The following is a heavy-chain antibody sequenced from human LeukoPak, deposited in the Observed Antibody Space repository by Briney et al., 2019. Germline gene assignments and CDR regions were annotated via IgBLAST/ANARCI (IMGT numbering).Heavy chain of an antibody. J-gene: IGHJ4*02. CDR2: ISYNGNT. V-gene: IGHV1-18*01. Sequence: AASVKVSCKASGYTFSKYGISWVRQAPGQGLEWMGWISYNGNTNYAQKFQGRVTMTTDTSTRTAYMEPRNLRSDDTAVYYCARCGYSSGWYCGIDDWGQGTLVTVSS. CDR1: GYTFSKYG. CDR3: ARCGYSSGWYCGIDD. D-gene: IGHD6-19*01.